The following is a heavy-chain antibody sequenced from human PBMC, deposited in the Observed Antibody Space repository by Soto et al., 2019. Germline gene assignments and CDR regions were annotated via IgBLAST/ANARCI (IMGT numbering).Heavy chain of an antibody. V-gene: IGHV1-69*13. D-gene: IGHD2-21*02. CDR3: ARDVASIEGGGSYYYYMDS. CDR2: IIPIFGTA. Sequence: GASVKVSCKASGGTFSSYAISWVRQAPGQGLEWVGGIIPIFGTANYAQKFQGRVTITADESTSTAYMELSSLRSEDTAVYYCARDVASIEGGGSYYYYMDSWGKGPTVTVS. CDR1: GGTFSSYA. J-gene: IGHJ6*03.